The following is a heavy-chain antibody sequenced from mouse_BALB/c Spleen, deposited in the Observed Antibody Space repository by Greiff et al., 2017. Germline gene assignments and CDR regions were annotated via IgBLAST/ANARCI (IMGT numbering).Heavy chain of an antibody. CDR1: GFTFSNYW. Sequence: EVKLMESGGGLVQPGGSMKLSCVASGFTFSNYWMNWVRQSPEKGLEWVAEIRLKSNNYATHYAESVKGRFTISRDDSKSSVYLQMNNLRAEDTGIYYCRGYPWVWGAGTTVTVSS. V-gene: IGHV6-6*02. J-gene: IGHJ1*01. D-gene: IGHD2-2*01. CDR3: RGYPWV. CDR2: IRLKSNNYAT.